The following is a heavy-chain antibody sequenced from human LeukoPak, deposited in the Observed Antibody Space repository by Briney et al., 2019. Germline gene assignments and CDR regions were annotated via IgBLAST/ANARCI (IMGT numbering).Heavy chain of an antibody. J-gene: IGHJ4*02. CDR2: ISGSSSTI. Sequence: GGSLRLSCAASGFTFSSYSMNWVRQAPGKGLEWLSYISGSSSTIYYRDSVKGRFTISRDNAKNSLYLQMNSLRAEDTAVYYCARVVVTATSTGDYWGQGTLATVSS. CDR1: GFTFSSYS. CDR3: ARVVVTATSTGDY. V-gene: IGHV3-48*01. D-gene: IGHD2-21*02.